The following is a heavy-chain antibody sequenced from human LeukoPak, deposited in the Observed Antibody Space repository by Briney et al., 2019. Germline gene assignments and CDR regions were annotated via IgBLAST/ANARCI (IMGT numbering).Heavy chain of an antibody. Sequence: ASVKVSCKASGYTFTGYYMHWVRQAPGQGLEWMGWINPNSGGTNYAQKFQGRVTMSRDTSISTAYMELSRLRSDDTAVYYCARTRLGCSSTSCYTYDGFDYWGQGTLVTVSS. CDR3: ARTRLGCSSTSCYTYDGFDY. CDR1: GYTFTGYY. CDR2: INPNSGGT. V-gene: IGHV1-2*02. D-gene: IGHD2-2*02. J-gene: IGHJ4*02.